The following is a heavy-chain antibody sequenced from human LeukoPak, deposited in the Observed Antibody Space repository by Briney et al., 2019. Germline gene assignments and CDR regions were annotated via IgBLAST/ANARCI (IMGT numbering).Heavy chain of an antibody. CDR2: INPSGST. CDR1: GGSFSGYY. V-gene: IGHV4-34*01. J-gene: IGHJ6*04. CDR3: ARGPPITMARGVTPHYYYYGMDV. Sequence: SETLSLTCAVYGGSFSGYYWSWIRQPPGKGLEWIGEINPSGSTNYNPSLKSRVTISVDTPKNQFSLKLSSVTAADTAVYYCARGPPITMARGVTPHYYYYGMDVWGKGTTVTVSS. D-gene: IGHD3-10*01.